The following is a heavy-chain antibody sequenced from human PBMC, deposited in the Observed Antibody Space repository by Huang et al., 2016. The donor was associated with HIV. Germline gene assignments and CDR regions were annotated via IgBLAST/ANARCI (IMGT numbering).Heavy chain of an antibody. Sequence: QGQLVESGGGVVQPGRSLRLSCAASGFSFTSYDMQWVRQVPGKGMDWVYIVSNEGNEKYYADSVKGRVTSSRDNFKNTLYLQMNSLRTGDTAVYFCLPAGHVSHYYYMDVWGKGTTVIVSS. J-gene: IGHJ6*03. V-gene: IGHV3-30*03. CDR2: VSNEGNEK. CDR3: LPAGHVSHYYYMDV. CDR1: GFSFTSYD.